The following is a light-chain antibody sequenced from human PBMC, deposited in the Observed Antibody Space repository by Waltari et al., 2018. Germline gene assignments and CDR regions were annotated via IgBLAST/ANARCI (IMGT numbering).Light chain of an antibody. J-gene: IGKJ2*01. CDR3: QQSHTMLYT. CDR1: QSIDTF. CDR2: GAT. Sequence: DIQLTQSPSSLSASVGDRVTITCRASQSIDTFLNWYQQRPGKAPKVLIYGATTLQSGVPSRFSDSGSGTHFTLTISSLQPDDFATYFCQQSHTMLYTFGQGTKLEIK. V-gene: IGKV1-39*01.